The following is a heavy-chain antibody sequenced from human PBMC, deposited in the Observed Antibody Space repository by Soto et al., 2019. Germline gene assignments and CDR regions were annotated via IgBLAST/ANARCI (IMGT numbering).Heavy chain of an antibody. V-gene: IGHV3-33*01. D-gene: IGHD3-22*01. CDR1: GFPFISYG. Sequence: PGGSLRLSCAASGFPFISYGMHWVRQAPGKGLEWVAVIWYDGSNKYYADSVKGRFTISRDNSKNTLYLQMNSLRAEDTAVYYCARGLWYYDSSGYYPYFDYWGQGTLVTVSS. J-gene: IGHJ4*02. CDR3: ARGLWYYDSSGYYPYFDY. CDR2: IWYDGSNK.